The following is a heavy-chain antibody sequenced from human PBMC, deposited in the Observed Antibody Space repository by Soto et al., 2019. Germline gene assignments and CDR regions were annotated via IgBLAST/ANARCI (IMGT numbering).Heavy chain of an antibody. V-gene: IGHV3-53*01. CDR1: GFTVSSNY. Sequence: VGSLRLSCAASGFTVSSNYMSWVHQAPGKGLEWVSVIYSGGSTYYADSVKGRFTISRDNSKNTLYLQMNSLRAEDTAVYYCARVWEGDYYDSSGYFDYWGQGTLVTVSS. CDR2: IYSGGST. CDR3: ARVWEGDYYDSSGYFDY. D-gene: IGHD3-22*01. J-gene: IGHJ4*02.